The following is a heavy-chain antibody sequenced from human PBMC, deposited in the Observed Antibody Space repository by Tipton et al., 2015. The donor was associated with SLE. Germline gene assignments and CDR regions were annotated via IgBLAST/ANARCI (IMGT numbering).Heavy chain of an antibody. CDR1: GYSFTSYW. Sequence: QLVQSGAEVKKPGESLKISCKGSGYSFTSYWIGWVRQMPGKGLEWMGIIYPGDSDTRYSPSFQGQVTISADRSISTAYLQWSSLKASDTAMYYCTRHSDGYRNYFYYMDVWGRGTTVTVSS. CDR2: IYPGDSDT. CDR3: TRHSDGYRNYFYYMDV. D-gene: IGHD5-24*01. V-gene: IGHV5-51*01. J-gene: IGHJ6*03.